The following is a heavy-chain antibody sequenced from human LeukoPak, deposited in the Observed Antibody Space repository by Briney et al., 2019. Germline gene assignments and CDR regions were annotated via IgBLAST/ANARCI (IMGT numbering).Heavy chain of an antibody. D-gene: IGHD2-2*01. CDR2: IYTTGST. V-gene: IGHV4-61*02. CDR3: ARQVGHIVVVPAAMGRAHLEFYYYMDV. Sequence: SETLSLTCTVSGGSISSRSYYWSWIRQPAGKGLEWIGRIYTTGSTDYNPSLKSRLTMSVDTSRNQFSLKLSSVTAADTAVYYCARQVGHIVVVPAAMGRAHLEFYYYMDVWGKGTRVTVSS. CDR1: GGSISSRSYY. J-gene: IGHJ6*03.